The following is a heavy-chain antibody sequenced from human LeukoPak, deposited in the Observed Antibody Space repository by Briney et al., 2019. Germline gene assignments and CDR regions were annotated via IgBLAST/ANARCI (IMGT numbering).Heavy chain of an antibody. J-gene: IGHJ6*02. D-gene: IGHD3-3*01. CDR1: GYTFTGYY. CDR3: ASNKRNSLDFWDRSMVPYYYYGMDV. CDR2: INPNSGGT. V-gene: IGHV1-2*02. Sequence: ASVKVSCKASGYTFTGYYMHWVRPAPGQGLAWMGWINPNSGGTNYAQKFQGRVTMTRDTSISTAYMELSRLGSDDTAVYYWASNKRNSLDFWDRSMVPYYYYGMDVWGQGTTVTVSS.